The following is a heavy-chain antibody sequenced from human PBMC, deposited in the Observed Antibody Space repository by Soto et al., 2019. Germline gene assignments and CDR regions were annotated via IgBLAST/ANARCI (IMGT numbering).Heavy chain of an antibody. CDR1: GFTFSNYA. CDR3: AKNQERELPRVIDF. CDR2: ISGSSSTT. D-gene: IGHD1-7*01. Sequence: EVQLLESGGGLVQPGGSLRLSCAASGFTFSNYAMSWVRQAPGKGLEWVSIISGSSSTTYYADSVRGRFTISRDRSKNTLYLQMSSLRAEDTALYYCAKNQERELPRVIDFWGQGTLVTVSS. J-gene: IGHJ4*02. V-gene: IGHV3-23*01.